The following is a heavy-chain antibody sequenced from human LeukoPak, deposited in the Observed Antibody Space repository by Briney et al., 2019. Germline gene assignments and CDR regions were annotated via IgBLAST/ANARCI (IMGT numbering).Heavy chain of an antibody. CDR1: GFTFNYYA. CDR3: AKGRGGLRGGYYFDY. CDR2: ISWKGDSV. V-gene: IGHV3-9*01. D-gene: IGHD5-12*01. Sequence: PGGSLRLSCAASGFTFNYYAMHWVRQVPGKGLEWVSGISWKGDSVAYADSVKGRFTISRDNAKNSLYLQMNSLRAEDTALYYCAKGRGGLRGGYYFDYWGQGTLVTVSS. J-gene: IGHJ4*02.